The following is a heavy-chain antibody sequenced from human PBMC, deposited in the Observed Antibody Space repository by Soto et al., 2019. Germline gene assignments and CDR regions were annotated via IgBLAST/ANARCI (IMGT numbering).Heavy chain of an antibody. D-gene: IGHD2-2*02. CDR1: GYTFTGYY. Sequence: ASVKVSCKASGYTFTGYYMHWVRQAPGQGLEWMGWINPNSGGTNYAQKFQGWVTMTRDTSISTAYMELSRLRSDDTAVYYCARGRVCSSTSCYTDYYYGMDVWGQGTTVTIPS. J-gene: IGHJ6*02. CDR2: INPNSGGT. CDR3: ARGRVCSSTSCYTDYYYGMDV. V-gene: IGHV1-2*04.